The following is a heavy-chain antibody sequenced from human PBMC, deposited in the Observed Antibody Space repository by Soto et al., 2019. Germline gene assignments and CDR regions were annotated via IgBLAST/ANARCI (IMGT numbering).Heavy chain of an antibody. V-gene: IGHV3-33*01. J-gene: IGHJ6*02. CDR2: IWYDGSNK. CDR3: ARDPSSGWYCDGMDV. CDR1: GFTFNTHG. Sequence: GGSLRLSCAASGFTFNTHGMHWVRQAPGKGLEWVAVIWYDGSNKYYADSVKGRFTISRDNSKNTLYLQMNTLRAEDTAVYYCARDPSSGWYCDGMDVWGQGTTVTVSS. D-gene: IGHD6-19*01.